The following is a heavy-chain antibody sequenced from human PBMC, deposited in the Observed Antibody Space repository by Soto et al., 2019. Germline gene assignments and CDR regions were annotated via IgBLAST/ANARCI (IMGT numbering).Heavy chain of an antibody. Sequence: TSETLSLTCAVYGGSFSGYYWSWIRQPPGKGLEWIGEINHSGSTNYNPSLKSRVTISVDTSKNQFSLKLSSVTAADTAVYYWARGRSSSSWLFPIPFDYWGQGTRGTVSS. CDR3: ARGRSSSSWLFPIPFDY. CDR1: GGSFSGYY. J-gene: IGHJ4*02. D-gene: IGHD6-13*01. CDR2: INHSGST. V-gene: IGHV4-34*01.